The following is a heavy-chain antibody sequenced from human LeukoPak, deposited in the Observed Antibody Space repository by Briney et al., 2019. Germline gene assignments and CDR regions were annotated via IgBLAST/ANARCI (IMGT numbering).Heavy chain of an antibody. D-gene: IGHD1-26*01. J-gene: IGHJ4*02. CDR3: ARDSGAGWELPKYYFDY. Sequence: GGSLRLSCAASGFTFSTYAIHWVRRAPGKRLEWVSVISYDGSNTYYADSVKGRFTISRDNSKNTLYLQMTSLRAEDTAVYYCARDSGAGWELPKYYFDYWGQGTLVTVSS. CDR2: ISYDGSNT. CDR1: GFTFSTYA. V-gene: IGHV3-30-3*01.